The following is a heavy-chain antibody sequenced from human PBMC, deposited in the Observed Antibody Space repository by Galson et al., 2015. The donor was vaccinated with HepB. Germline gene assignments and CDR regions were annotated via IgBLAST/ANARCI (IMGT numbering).Heavy chain of an antibody. CDR2: INPNSGGT. CDR3: ARGYSYVSAFDM. Sequence: SVKVSCKASGYTFTGYYMHWVRQAPGQGLEWMGWINPNSGGTNYAQKFQGRVTMTRDTSISTAYMELTSLKSDDTAVYYCARGYSYVSAFDMWGQGTMVTVSS. J-gene: IGHJ3*02. V-gene: IGHV1-2*02. CDR1: GYTFTGYY. D-gene: IGHD5-18*01.